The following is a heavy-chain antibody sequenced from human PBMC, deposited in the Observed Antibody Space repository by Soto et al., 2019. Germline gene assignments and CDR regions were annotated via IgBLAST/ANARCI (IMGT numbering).Heavy chain of an antibody. J-gene: IGHJ6*02. Sequence: SETLSLTCAVYGGSFSGYYWSWIRQPPGKGLEWIGEINHSGSTNYNPSLKSRVTISVDTSKNQFSLKLSSVTAADTAVYYCARGTVVVPAAIPGMDVWGQGTTVTVSS. CDR1: GGSFSGYY. CDR2: INHSGST. CDR3: ARGTVVVPAAIPGMDV. D-gene: IGHD2-2*02. V-gene: IGHV4-34*01.